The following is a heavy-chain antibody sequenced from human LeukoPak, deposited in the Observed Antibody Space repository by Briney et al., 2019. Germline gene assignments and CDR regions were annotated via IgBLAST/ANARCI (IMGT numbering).Heavy chain of an antibody. CDR3: ARELNWGHAFDI. Sequence: GSLRLSCAASGFTFSSYSMNWVRQAPGKGLEWVSSISSSSSYIYYADSVKGRLTISRDNANNSLYLQMNSLRAEDTAVYYCARELNWGHAFDIWGQGTMVTVSS. V-gene: IGHV3-21*01. CDR1: GFTFSSYS. J-gene: IGHJ3*02. CDR2: ISSSSSYI. D-gene: IGHD7-27*01.